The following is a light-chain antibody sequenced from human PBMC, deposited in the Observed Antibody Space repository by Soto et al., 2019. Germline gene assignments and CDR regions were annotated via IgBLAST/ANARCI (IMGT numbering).Light chain of an antibody. CDR3: SSYTSSSTLV. V-gene: IGLV2-14*01. J-gene: IGLJ2*01. Sequence: QSALTQPASVSGSPGQSITISCTGTSSDVGGYNYVSWYQQHPGKAPKLMIYEVSNRPSGVSNRCSGSTSGNTASLPISGLQAEDDAAYYCSSYTSSSTLVFGGGTKLTVL. CDR1: SSDVGGYNY. CDR2: EVS.